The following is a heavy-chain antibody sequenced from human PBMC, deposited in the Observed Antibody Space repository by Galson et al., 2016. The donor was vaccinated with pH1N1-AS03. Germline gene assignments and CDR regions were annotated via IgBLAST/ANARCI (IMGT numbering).Heavy chain of an antibody. CDR3: ARERDSSSSSIFVY. D-gene: IGHD6-6*01. V-gene: IGHV1-69*04. J-gene: IGHJ4*02. CDR2: IIPMLGRG. Sequence: SVKVSCKASGGTFSTNGFTWVRQAPGQGLEWMGRIIPMLGRGNYAQKFQGRVMIIADISTSTTYMELSNLTSEDTAIYYCARERDSSSSSIFVYWGQGTQVTVSS. CDR1: GGTFSTNG.